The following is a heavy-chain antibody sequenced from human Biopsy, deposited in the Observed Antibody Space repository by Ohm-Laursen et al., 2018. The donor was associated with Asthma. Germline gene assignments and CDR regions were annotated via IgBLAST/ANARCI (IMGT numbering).Heavy chain of an antibody. Sequence: ASVKVSCKASGYTFINYAIHWVRQAPGQRLEWMGWINAGNGNTKYSQKFQGRVTITRDTSASTAYMDLSSLRSEDTAVYYCARTYYDFLTGQVNDVFAIWGQGAMVTVSS. D-gene: IGHD3-9*01. J-gene: IGHJ3*02. CDR1: GYTFINYA. CDR2: INAGNGNT. CDR3: ARTYYDFLTGQVNDVFAI. V-gene: IGHV1-3*01.